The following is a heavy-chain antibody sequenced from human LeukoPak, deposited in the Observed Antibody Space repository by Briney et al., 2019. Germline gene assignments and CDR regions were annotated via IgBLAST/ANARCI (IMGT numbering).Heavy chain of an antibody. Sequence: GGTLRLSCAASEFTFSNYGMSWVRQAPGKGLEWVSAISSSGGSTYYADSVKGRFTISRDNSKNTLYLQMNSLRAEDTAVYYCAKDVYGSGSYYTDVWGSWGQGTLVTVSS. V-gene: IGHV3-23*01. D-gene: IGHD3-10*01. CDR2: ISSSGGST. CDR3: AKDVYGSGSYYTDVWGS. CDR1: EFTFSNYG. J-gene: IGHJ5*02.